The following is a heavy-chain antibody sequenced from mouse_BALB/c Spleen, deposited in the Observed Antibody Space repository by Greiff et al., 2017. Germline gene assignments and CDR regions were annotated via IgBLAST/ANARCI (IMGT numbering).Heavy chain of an antibody. CDR2: IDPANGNT. V-gene: IGHV14-3*02. D-gene: IGHD2-4*01. J-gene: IGHJ4*01. CDR1: GFNINDTY. CDR3: ARYDYDNMDY. Sequence: VQLQQSGAELVKPGASVKLSCTASGFNINDTYMHWVKQRPEQGLEWIGRIDPANGNTKYDPKFQGKATITADTSSNTAYPQLSSLTSEDTAVYYCARYDYDNMDYWGQGTSVTVSS.